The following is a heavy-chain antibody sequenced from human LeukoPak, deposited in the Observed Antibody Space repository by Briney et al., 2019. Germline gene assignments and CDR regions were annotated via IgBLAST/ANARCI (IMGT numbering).Heavy chain of an antibody. Sequence: GGSLRLSCAASGFTFSSYGMHWVRQAPGKGLEWVAFIRYDGSNKYYADSVKGRFTISRDDSKNTLYLQMNSLRAEDTAVYYCAKTLRELSGGAFDIWGQGTMVTVSS. J-gene: IGHJ3*02. CDR2: IRYDGSNK. CDR1: GFTFSSYG. V-gene: IGHV3-30*02. CDR3: AKTLRELSGGAFDI. D-gene: IGHD1-26*01.